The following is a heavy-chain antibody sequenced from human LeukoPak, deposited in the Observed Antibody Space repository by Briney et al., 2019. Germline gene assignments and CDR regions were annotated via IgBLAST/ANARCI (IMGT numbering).Heavy chain of an antibody. CDR2: ILDNGDST. CDR3: AKLGGQEVQNYYVGV. CDR1: GFTFRSYA. D-gene: IGHD3-16*01. V-gene: IGHV3-23*01. Sequence: GGSLRLSCAASGFTFRSYAMSWVRQAPGKGLEWVSGILDNGDSTYYATSVKGRFTISRDNSKNTLYLQMNSLRADDTAVYYCAKLGGQEVQNYYVGVCGKGTTVAVSS. J-gene: IGHJ6*03.